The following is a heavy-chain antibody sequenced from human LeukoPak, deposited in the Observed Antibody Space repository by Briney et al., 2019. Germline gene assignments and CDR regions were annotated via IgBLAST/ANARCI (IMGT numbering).Heavy chain of an antibody. CDR1: GFTFGDYA. J-gene: IGHJ6*02. V-gene: IGHV3-49*03. CDR3: SGQRGEYYYGMDV. Sequence: GGSLRLSYTASGFTFGDYAMSWFRQAPGKGLEWVGFIRSKAYGGTTEYAASVKGRFTISRDDSKSIAYLQMNSLKTEDTAVYYCSGQRGEYYYGMDVWGQGTTVTVSS. D-gene: IGHD3-16*01. CDR2: IRSKAYGGTT.